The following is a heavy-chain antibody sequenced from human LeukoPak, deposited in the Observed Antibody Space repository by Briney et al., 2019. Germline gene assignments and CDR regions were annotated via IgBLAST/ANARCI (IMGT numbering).Heavy chain of an antibody. Sequence: SETLSLTCTVSGGSISSNNYNWGWIRQPPGKGLEWIGNIYYSGSTYYNPSLKSRVTISVDTSKNQFSLKLSSVTAADTAVYYCAREVAGTPWIDYWGQGTLVTVSS. V-gene: IGHV4-39*02. CDR2: IYYSGST. J-gene: IGHJ4*02. D-gene: IGHD6-19*01. CDR3: AREVAGTPWIDY. CDR1: GGSISSNNYN.